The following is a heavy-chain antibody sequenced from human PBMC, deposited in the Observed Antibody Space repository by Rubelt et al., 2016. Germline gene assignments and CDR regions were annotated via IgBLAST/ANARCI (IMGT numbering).Heavy chain of an antibody. Sequence: SSYWMHCVRQAPGKGLVWVSRINSDGSSTSYADSVKGRFTISRDNAKNSLYLQMNSLRAEDTAVYYCARDLGYGLYFDYWGQGTLVTVSS. CDR2: INSDGSST. J-gene: IGHJ4*02. CDR3: ARDLGYGLYFDY. CDR1: SSYW. V-gene: IGHV3-74*01. D-gene: IGHD3-10*01.